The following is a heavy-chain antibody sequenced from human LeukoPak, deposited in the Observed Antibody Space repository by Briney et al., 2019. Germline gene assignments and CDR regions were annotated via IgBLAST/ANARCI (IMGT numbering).Heavy chain of an antibody. CDR1: GSTFSSYS. CDR3: ARASNLSVRGVIRPRTVHAFDI. Sequence: GGSLRLSCAASGSTFSSYSMNWVRQAPGKGLEWVSYISSSSSTIYYADSVKGRFTISRDNAKNSLYLQMNSLRAEDTAVYYCARASNLSVRGVIRPRTVHAFDIWGQGTMVTVSS. V-gene: IGHV3-48*04. D-gene: IGHD3-10*01. CDR2: ISSSSSTI. J-gene: IGHJ3*02.